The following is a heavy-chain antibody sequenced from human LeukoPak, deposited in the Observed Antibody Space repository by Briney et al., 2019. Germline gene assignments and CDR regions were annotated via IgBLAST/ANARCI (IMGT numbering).Heavy chain of an antibody. Sequence: PGGSLRLSCAASGFTFSSYAMSWVRQAPGKGLEWVSAISGSGGSTYYADSVKGRFTISRDNSKNTLYLQMNSLRAEDTAVYYCAKEGWHSNPPWYYYYMDVWGKGTTVTVSS. V-gene: IGHV3-23*01. D-gene: IGHD4-11*01. CDR3: AKEGWHSNPPWYYYYMDV. CDR1: GFTFSSYA. CDR2: ISGSGGST. J-gene: IGHJ6*03.